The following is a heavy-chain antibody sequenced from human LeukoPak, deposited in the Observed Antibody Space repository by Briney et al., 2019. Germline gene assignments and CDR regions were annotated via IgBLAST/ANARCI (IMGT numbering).Heavy chain of an antibody. Sequence: GRSLRLSCAASGFTFSSYAMHWVRQAPGKGLEWVAVISYDGSNKYYADSVKGRFTISRDNSKNTLYLQMNSLRAEDTAVYYCARDQHGVNTAPRPLWHWGQGTLVTVSS. J-gene: IGHJ4*02. D-gene: IGHD4-17*01. CDR1: GFTFSSYA. CDR3: ARDQHGVNTAPRPLWH. V-gene: IGHV3-30*04. CDR2: ISYDGSNK.